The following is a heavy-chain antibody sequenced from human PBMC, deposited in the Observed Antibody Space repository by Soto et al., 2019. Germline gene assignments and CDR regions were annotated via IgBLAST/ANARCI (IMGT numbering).Heavy chain of an antibody. CDR2: IIPIFGTA. CDR3: ASGGYQGSSSLLASYYYGMDV. J-gene: IGHJ6*02. D-gene: IGHD3-10*01. Sequence: SVKVSCKASGGTFSSCAISWVRQAPGQGLEWMGGIIPIFGTANYAQKFQGRVTITADKSTSTAYMELSSLRSEDTAVYYCASGGYQGSSSLLASYYYGMDVWGQGTTVTVSS. CDR1: GGTFSSCA. V-gene: IGHV1-69*06.